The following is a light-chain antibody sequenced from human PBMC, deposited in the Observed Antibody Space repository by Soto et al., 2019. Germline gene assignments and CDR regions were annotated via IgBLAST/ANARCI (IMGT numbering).Light chain of an antibody. J-gene: IGKJ4*01. V-gene: IGKV3-15*01. CDR2: GAS. Sequence: EIVMTQSPATLSVSPGETAPLSCRASQSVGRAVAWYQHKPGQAPRLLIVGASIRATGVPGRFSGGGSGTEFTLTISSLQSEDFAVYYCQQYKNWPPLTFGGGTTVEIK. CDR3: QQYKNWPPLT. CDR1: QSVGRA.